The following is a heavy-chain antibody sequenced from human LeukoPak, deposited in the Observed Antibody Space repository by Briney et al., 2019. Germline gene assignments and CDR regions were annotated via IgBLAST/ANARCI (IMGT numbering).Heavy chain of an antibody. D-gene: IGHD2-2*01. J-gene: IGHJ4*02. Sequence: GGSLRLSCAASGFTFDDYGMSWVRQAPGKGLEWVSGIDWNGASTGYADSVKGRFTISRDNAKNSLYLQMNSLRAEDTALYYCARAPITSPFYFDYWGQGTLVTVSS. CDR2: IDWNGAST. CDR3: ARAPITSPFYFDY. CDR1: GFTFDDYG. V-gene: IGHV3-20*04.